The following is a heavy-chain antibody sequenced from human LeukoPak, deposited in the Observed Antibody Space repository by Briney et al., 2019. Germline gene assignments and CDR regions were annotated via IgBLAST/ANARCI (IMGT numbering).Heavy chain of an antibody. CDR1: GFTFDDYG. Sequence: PGGSLRLSCAASGFTFDDYGMSWARQAPGKGLEWVSGINWDGGSTGYADPVKGRFTISRDNAKNFLYLQMNSLRAEDTALYYCARTVSSAGWSDDAFDIWGQGTMVTVSS. V-gene: IGHV3-20*04. CDR3: ARTVSSAGWSDDAFDI. CDR2: INWDGGST. D-gene: IGHD6-19*01. J-gene: IGHJ3*02.